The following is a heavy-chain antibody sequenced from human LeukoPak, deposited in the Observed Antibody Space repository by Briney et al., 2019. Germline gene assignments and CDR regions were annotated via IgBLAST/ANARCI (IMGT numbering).Heavy chain of an antibody. J-gene: IGHJ4*02. CDR1: GFTFSSYA. Sequence: GGSLRLSCAASGFTFSSYAMSWVRQAAGGGLGWVSAVIGSGGSTYYADSVKGRFTISRDNSKNTLYLQMNSLRAEDTAVYYCAKDKGYSGYDYGGYFDYWGQGTLVTVSS. CDR2: VIGSGGST. V-gene: IGHV3-23*01. D-gene: IGHD5-12*01. CDR3: AKDKGYSGYDYGGYFDY.